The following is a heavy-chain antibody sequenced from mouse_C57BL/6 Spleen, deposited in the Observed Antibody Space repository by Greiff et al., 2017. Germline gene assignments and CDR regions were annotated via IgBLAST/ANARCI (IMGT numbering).Heavy chain of an antibody. CDR2: ISNLAYSI. D-gene: IGHD2-3*01. CDR3: ARHGNDGYYGGYFDV. CDR1: GFTFSDYG. V-gene: IGHV5-15*01. Sequence: EVTLVESGGGLVQPGGSLKLSCAASGFTFSDYGMAWVRQAPRKGPEWVAFISNLAYSIYYADTVTGRFTISRENAKNTLYLEMSSLRSEDTAMYYCARHGNDGYYGGYFDVWGTGTTVTVAS. J-gene: IGHJ1*03.